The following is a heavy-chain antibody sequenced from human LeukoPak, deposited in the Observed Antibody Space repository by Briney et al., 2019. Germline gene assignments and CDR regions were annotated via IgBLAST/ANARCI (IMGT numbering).Heavy chain of an antibody. D-gene: IGHD6-13*01. V-gene: IGHV5-51*01. CDR1: GYSFTSYW. Sequence: GESLKTSCKGSGYSFTSYWIGWVRQMPGKGLEWMGIIYPGDSDTRYSPSFQGQVTISADKSISTAYLQWSSLKASDTAMYYCARHRGYSSSWYYFDYWGQGTLVTVSS. J-gene: IGHJ4*02. CDR2: IYPGDSDT. CDR3: ARHRGYSSSWYYFDY.